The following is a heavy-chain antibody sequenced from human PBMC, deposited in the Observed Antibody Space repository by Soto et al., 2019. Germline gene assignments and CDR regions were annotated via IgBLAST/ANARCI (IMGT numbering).Heavy chain of an antibody. CDR1: GYTFTSYG. V-gene: IGHV1-18*01. D-gene: IGHD4-4*01. Sequence: ASVKVSCKASGYTFTSYGISWVRQAPGQGLEWMGWISVYNGNTNYAQKLQGRVTMTTDTSTSTAYMELRSLRSDDTAVYYCARGRGVLGTVNWFDPWGQGTLVTVSS. CDR2: ISVYNGNT. CDR3: ARGRGVLGTVNWFDP. J-gene: IGHJ5*02.